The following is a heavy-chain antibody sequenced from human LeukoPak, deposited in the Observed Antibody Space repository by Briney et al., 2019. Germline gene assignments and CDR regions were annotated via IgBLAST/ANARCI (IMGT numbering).Heavy chain of an antibody. V-gene: IGHV1-24*01. D-gene: IGHD3-9*01. Sequence: CXXXXXTXTXLSIHWVRQAPXKGXEWMGGXDPEDGETIYAQKFQGRVTMTEDTSTDTAYMELSSLRSEDTAVYYCATDSRSPRYDILTGFVAFDIWGQGTMVTVSS. CDR2: XDPEDGET. CDR1: XXTXTXLS. CDR3: ATDSRSPRYDILTGFVAFDI. J-gene: IGHJ3*02.